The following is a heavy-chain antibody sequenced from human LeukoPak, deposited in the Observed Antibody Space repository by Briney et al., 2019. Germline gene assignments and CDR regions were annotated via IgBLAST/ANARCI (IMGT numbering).Heavy chain of an antibody. Sequence: PSETLSLTCAVYGGSFSGYYWSWIRQPPGKGLEWIGEINHSGSTNYNPSLKSRVTISVDTSKNQFSLKLSSVTAADTAVYYCARAGEAGTTIGNKYYYYYMDVWGKGTTVTVSS. J-gene: IGHJ6*03. D-gene: IGHD1-7*01. CDR2: INHSGST. CDR1: GGSFSGYY. V-gene: IGHV4-34*01. CDR3: ARAGEAGTTIGNKYYYYYMDV.